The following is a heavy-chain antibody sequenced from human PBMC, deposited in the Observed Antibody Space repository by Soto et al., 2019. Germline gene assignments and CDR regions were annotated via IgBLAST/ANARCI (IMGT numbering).Heavy chain of an antibody. CDR1: GFTFSDYY. CDR3: ASGGVTGTYFDY. Sequence: QVQLVESGGGLVKPGGSLRLSCAASGFTFSDYYMSWIRQAPGKGLEGVSYISSSSSYTNYADSVKGRFTISRDNAKNSLYLQMNSLRAEDTAVYYCASGGVTGTYFDYWGQGTLVTVSS. J-gene: IGHJ4*02. V-gene: IGHV3-11*06. D-gene: IGHD1-20*01. CDR2: ISSSSSYT.